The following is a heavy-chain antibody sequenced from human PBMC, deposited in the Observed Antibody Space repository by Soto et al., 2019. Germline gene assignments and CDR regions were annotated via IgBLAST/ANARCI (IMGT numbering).Heavy chain of an antibody. J-gene: IGHJ4*02. D-gene: IGHD5-18*01. CDR1: GGTIRSDD. CDR3: ARTQGYSFGFPFDY. V-gene: IGHV4-59*01. Sequence: ETLSLTCTVSGGTIRSDDWSWIREIPGKGLEWIGYIHYSGSTNYNPSLRSRGTISVDTSKIQFSLKLSSVTAADTAVYYCARTQGYSFGFPFDYWGQGTLVTVSS. CDR2: IHYSGST.